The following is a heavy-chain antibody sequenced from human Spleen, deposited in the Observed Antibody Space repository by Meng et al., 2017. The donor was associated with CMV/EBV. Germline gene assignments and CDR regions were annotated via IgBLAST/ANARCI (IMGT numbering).Heavy chain of an antibody. CDR2: ISHDGNNK. J-gene: IGHJ1*01. D-gene: IGHD6-13*01. CDR1: RLTFSNYA. V-gene: IGHV3-30*09. CDR3: ATYSRAPAALLAYFNH. Sequence: GESLKISCAASRLTFSNYAMHWVRQAPGKGLEWVAVISHDGNNKDYADSVKGRFAISRDNRKSTLYLQMSSLRAEDTAAYYCATYSRAPAALLAYFNHWGLGTLVTVSS.